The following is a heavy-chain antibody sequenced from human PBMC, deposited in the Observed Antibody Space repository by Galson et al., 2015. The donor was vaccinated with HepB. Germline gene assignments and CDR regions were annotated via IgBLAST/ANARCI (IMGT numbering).Heavy chain of an antibody. Sequence: SLRLSCAASGFTFTSCWMSWFRQAPGKGLERVAYVKQDGSERYYVDSVKGRFTISRDNAKNSLYLQMNSLRAEDTAVYYCARDLYRTSSGVYEYYYMDVWGKGTTVTVSS. J-gene: IGHJ6*03. CDR3: ARDLYRTSSGVYEYYYMDV. CDR1: GFTFTSCW. D-gene: IGHD6-6*01. V-gene: IGHV3-7*03. CDR2: VKQDGSER.